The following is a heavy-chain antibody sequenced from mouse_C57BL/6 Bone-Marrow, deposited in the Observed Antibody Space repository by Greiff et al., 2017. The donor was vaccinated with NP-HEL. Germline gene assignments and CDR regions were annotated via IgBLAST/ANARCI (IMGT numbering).Heavy chain of an antibody. D-gene: IGHD4-1*02. J-gene: IGHJ1*03. CDR3: ANWDGGYWYFDV. V-gene: IGHV1-50*01. Sequence: QVQLQQPGAELVKPGASVKLSCKASGYTFTSYWMQWVKQRPGQGLEWIGEIDPSDSYTNYNQKFKGKATLTVDTSSSTAYMQLSSLTSEDSAVYYCANWDGGYWYFDVWGTGTTVRLL. CDR1: GYTFTSYW. CDR2: IDPSDSYT.